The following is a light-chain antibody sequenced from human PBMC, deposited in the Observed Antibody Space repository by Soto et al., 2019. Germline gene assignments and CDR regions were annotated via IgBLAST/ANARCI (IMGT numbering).Light chain of an antibody. V-gene: IGLV2-8*01. J-gene: IGLJ3*02. CDR2: EVS. CDR3: SSYAGSNLWV. Sequence: ALTQSPSASGSPGQSVTISCTGTSSDVGNYKYVSWYQQHPGKAPKLMIYEVSKRPSGVPDRFSGSKSGNTASLTVSGLQVEDEADYYCSSYAGSNLWVFGGGTKLTV. CDR1: SSDVGNYKY.